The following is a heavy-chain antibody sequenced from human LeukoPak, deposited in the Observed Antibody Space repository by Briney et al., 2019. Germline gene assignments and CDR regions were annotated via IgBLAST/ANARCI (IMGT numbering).Heavy chain of an antibody. CDR1: GYTFTSYA. CDR3: ARNTYYYDSCGLLDY. D-gene: IGHD3-22*01. J-gene: IGHJ4*02. V-gene: IGHV1-3*01. CDR2: INAGNGNT. Sequence: GASVKVSCKASGYTFTSYAMHWVRQAPGQRLEWMGWINAGNGNTKYSQKFQGRVTITRDTSASTAYMELSSLRSEDTAVYYCARNTYYYDSCGLLDYWGQGTLVTVSS.